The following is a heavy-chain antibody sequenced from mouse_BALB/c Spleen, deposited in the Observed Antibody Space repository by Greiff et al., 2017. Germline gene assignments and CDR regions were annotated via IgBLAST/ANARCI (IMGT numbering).Heavy chain of an antibody. CDR1: GFTFSSYA. V-gene: IGHV5-6-5*01. CDR3: ARNYYYGSSRYAMDY. D-gene: IGHD1-1*01. Sequence: EVMLVESGGGLVKPGGSLKLSCAASGFTFSSYAMSWVRQTPEKRLEWVASISSGGSTYYPDSVKGRFTISRDNARNILYLQMSSLRSEDTAMYYCARNYYYGSSRYAMDYWGQGTSVTVSA. J-gene: IGHJ4*01. CDR2: ISSGGST.